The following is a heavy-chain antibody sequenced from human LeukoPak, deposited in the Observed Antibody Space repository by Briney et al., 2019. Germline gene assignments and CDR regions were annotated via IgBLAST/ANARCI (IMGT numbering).Heavy chain of an antibody. Sequence: PSETLSLTCTVSGGSISSYYWSWIRQPPGKGLEWIGYIYYSGSTNHNPSLKSRVTISVDTSKNQFSLKLSSVTAADTAVYYCARSSPAMVRGVNDAFDIWGQGTMVTVSS. J-gene: IGHJ3*02. D-gene: IGHD3-10*01. CDR1: GGSISSYY. V-gene: IGHV4-59*01. CDR2: IYYSGST. CDR3: ARSSPAMVRGVNDAFDI.